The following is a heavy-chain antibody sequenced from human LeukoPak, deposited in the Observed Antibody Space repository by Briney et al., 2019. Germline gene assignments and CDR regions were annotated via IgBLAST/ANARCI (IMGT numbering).Heavy chain of an antibody. CDR1: GYSFTTYW. J-gene: IGHJ4*02. D-gene: IGHD6-19*01. CDR3: ARHAYNNGWWGGDY. Sequence: GESLKISCKGSGYSFTTYWIGWVRQLPGKGLEWMGIIYPGDSDTRYSPSFQGHVTISADKSISIAYLQWSSLKASDTAMYYCARHAYNNGWWGGDYWGQGTLVTVSS. V-gene: IGHV5-51*01. CDR2: IYPGDSDT.